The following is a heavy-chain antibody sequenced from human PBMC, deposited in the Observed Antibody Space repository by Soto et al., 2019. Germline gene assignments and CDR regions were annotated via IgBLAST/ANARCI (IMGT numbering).Heavy chain of an antibody. D-gene: IGHD3-3*01. CDR3: ARGVLRFLEWTGDYYGMDV. CDR1: GYSFTSYW. CDR2: IYPGDSDT. Sequence: PGESLKISCKGSGYSFTSYWIGWVRQMPGKGLEWMGIIYPGDSDTRYSPSFQGQVTISADKSISTAYLQWSSLKASDTAMYYCARGVLRFLEWTGDYYGMDVWGQGTTVTSP. V-gene: IGHV5-51*01. J-gene: IGHJ6*02.